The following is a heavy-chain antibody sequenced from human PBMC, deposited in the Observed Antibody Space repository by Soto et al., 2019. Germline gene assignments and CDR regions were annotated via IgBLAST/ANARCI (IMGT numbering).Heavy chain of an antibody. CDR1: GFAFQTYT. D-gene: IGHD2-8*01. Sequence: PVGSLRLSCAASGFAFQTYTMEWLRQPPGKGLEWVSSITISGNYIYYADSVKGRLTISRDNGRNSVYLQMNSLRAEDTAVYYCAKVGVLRTNFRWFDLWGQGTLVTVSS. CDR3: AKVGVLRTNFRWFDL. J-gene: IGHJ5*02. V-gene: IGHV3-21*01. CDR2: ITISGNYI.